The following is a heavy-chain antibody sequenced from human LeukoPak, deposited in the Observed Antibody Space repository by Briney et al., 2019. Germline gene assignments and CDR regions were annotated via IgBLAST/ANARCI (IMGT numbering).Heavy chain of an antibody. V-gene: IGHV1-69*13. CDR3: ARQGPKALRYFDWLSTIEWYFDL. Sequence: ASVKVSCEASGGTFSSYAISWVRQAPGQGLEWMGGIIPIFGTANYAQKFQGRVTITADESTSTAYMELSSLRSEDTAVYYCARQGPKALRYFDWLSTIEWYFDLWGRGALVTVSS. D-gene: IGHD3-9*01. CDR2: IIPIFGTA. CDR1: GGTFSSYA. J-gene: IGHJ2*01.